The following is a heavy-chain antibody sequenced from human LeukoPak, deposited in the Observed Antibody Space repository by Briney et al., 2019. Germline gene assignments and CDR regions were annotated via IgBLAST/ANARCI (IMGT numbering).Heavy chain of an antibody. Sequence: GSSLRLSCAASGFTFSSYGMHWVRQAPGKGLEWVAVIWYDGSNKYYADSVKGRFTISRDNSKNTLYLQMNSLRAEDTAVYYCARTKAIGGVESYYYYGMDVWGQGTTVTVSS. V-gene: IGHV3-33*01. CDR3: ARTKAIGGVESYYYYGMDV. J-gene: IGHJ6*02. D-gene: IGHD3-3*01. CDR1: GFTFSSYG. CDR2: IWYDGSNK.